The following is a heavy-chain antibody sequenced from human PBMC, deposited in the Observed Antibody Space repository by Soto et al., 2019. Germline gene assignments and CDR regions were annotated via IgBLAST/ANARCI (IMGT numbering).Heavy chain of an antibody. CDR1: GGSISSSSYY. V-gene: IGHV4-39*01. CDR2: IYYSGST. Sequence: SETLSLTCTVSGGSISSSSYYWGWIRQPPGKGLEWIGSIYYSGSTYYNPSLKSRVTISVDTSKNQFSLKLSSVTAADTAVYYCARPNEQYQLLSGLLSNWFDPWGQGTLVTVSS. CDR3: ARPNEQYQLLSGLLSNWFDP. D-gene: IGHD2-2*01. J-gene: IGHJ5*02.